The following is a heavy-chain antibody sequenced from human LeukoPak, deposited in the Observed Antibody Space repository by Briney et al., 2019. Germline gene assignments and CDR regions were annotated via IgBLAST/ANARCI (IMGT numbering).Heavy chain of an antibody. CDR1: GFTFSSYA. J-gene: IGHJ4*02. CDR3: APRHCSSTSCYPTDY. CDR2: ISGSGGST. D-gene: IGHD2-2*01. Sequence: PGGSLRLSCVASGFTFSSYAMSWVRQAPGKGLEWVSAISGSGGSTYYADSVKGRFTISRDNSKNTLYLQMNSLRAEDTAVYYCAPRHCSSTSCYPTDYWGQGTLVTVSS. V-gene: IGHV3-23*01.